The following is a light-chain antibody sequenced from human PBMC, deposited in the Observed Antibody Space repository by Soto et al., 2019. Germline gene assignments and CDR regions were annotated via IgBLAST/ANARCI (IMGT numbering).Light chain of an antibody. J-gene: IGKJ1*01. CDR3: QQRSIWPWT. Sequence: IVLTMSAAALSLSKRERATLSCLASQSVSNYFVWYQQKPGQAPRLLIYDASKRATGIPARFSGSGSGTDFTLTISSLEPEDFAVYYCQQRSIWPWTFGQGTKVDI. CDR2: DAS. V-gene: IGKV3-11*01. CDR1: QSVSNY.